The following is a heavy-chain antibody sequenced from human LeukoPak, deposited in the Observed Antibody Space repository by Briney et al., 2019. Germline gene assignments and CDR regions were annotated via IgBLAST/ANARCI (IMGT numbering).Heavy chain of an antibody. Sequence: ASVKVSCKASGGTFSSYAISWVRQAPGQGLEWMGWMNPNSGNTGYAQKFQGRVTMTRNTSISTAYMELSSLRSEDTAVYYCARGAYYYDSSGPPAGYWGQGTLVTVSS. CDR2: MNPNSGNT. CDR1: GGTFSSYA. D-gene: IGHD3-22*01. CDR3: ARGAYYYDSSGPPAGY. J-gene: IGHJ4*02. V-gene: IGHV1-8*02.